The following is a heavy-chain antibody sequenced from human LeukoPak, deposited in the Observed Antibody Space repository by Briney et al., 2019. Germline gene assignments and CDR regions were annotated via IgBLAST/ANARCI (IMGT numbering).Heavy chain of an antibody. D-gene: IGHD2-2*01. CDR3: ARDLGYCTSTSCRYFDF. Sequence: SETLSLTCTVSGGSISSGGYYWSWIRQHPGRGLEWIGYISYSGSTYYNPSLKSRVTISVDTSRNQFSLKLRSVTAADTAVYHCARDLGYCTSTSCRYFDFWGQGTLVTVSS. CDR1: GGSISSGGYY. J-gene: IGHJ4*02. V-gene: IGHV4-31*03. CDR2: ISYSGST.